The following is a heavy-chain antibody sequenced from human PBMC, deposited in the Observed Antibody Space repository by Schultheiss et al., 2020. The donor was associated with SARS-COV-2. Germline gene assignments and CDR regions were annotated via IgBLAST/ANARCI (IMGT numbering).Heavy chain of an antibody. CDR2: IRSKAYGGTT. CDR3: ARRSSATGRHDDY. CDR1: GFTFGDYA. V-gene: IGHV3-49*04. Sequence: GGSLRLSCTASGFTFGDYAMSWVRQAPGKGLEWVGFIRSKAYGGTTEYAASVKGRFTISRDDSKNTLYLQMNSLKTEDTAVYYCARRSSATGRHDDYWGQGTLVTVSS. J-gene: IGHJ4*02. D-gene: IGHD6-19*01.